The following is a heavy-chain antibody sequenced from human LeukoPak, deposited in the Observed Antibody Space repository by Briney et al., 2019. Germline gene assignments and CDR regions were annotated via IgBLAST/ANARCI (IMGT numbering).Heavy chain of an antibody. J-gene: IGHJ4*02. CDR2: ISAYNGNT. D-gene: IGHD5-18*01. CDR1: GYTFTSYG. Sequence: ASEKVSCKASGYTFTSYGISWVRQAPGQGLEWMGWISAYNGNTNYAQKLQGRVTMTTDTSTSTAYMELRSLRSDDTAVYYCARTIRGYSYGSPVDYWGQGTLVTVSS. V-gene: IGHV1-18*04. CDR3: ARTIRGYSYGSPVDY.